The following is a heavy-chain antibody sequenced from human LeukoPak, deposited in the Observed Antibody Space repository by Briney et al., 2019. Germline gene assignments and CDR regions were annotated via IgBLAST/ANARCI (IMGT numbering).Heavy chain of an antibody. J-gene: IGHJ5*02. Sequence: GGSLRLSCAASGFTFSSYSMNWVRQAPGRGLEWVSYITSSSNYIYYAHSVKGRFTISRDNAKNSVYLQLQSLRAEDTAVYYCARAALAGISQNWFDPWGQGTLVTVSS. CDR1: GFTFSSYS. CDR2: ITSSSNYI. V-gene: IGHV3-21*01. CDR3: ARAALAGISQNWFDP.